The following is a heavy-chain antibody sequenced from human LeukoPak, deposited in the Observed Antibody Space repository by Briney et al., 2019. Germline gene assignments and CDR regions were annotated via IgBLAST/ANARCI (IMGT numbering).Heavy chain of an antibody. CDR1: GFSFSSYA. V-gene: IGHV3-23*01. CDR3: AKDRVVVVIPDDAFDI. D-gene: IGHD3-22*01. J-gene: IGHJ3*02. Sequence: PGGSLRLSCAASGFSFSSYAMSWVRQAPGKGLEWVSAISKSGDSTYYADSVKGRFTISRDNSKNTLYLQMNSLRAEDTAVYYCAKDRVVVVIPDDAFDIWGQGTMVTVSS. CDR2: ISKSGDST.